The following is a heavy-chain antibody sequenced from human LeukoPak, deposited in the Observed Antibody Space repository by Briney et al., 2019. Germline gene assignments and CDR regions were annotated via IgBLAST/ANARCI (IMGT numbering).Heavy chain of an antibody. D-gene: IGHD2-8*01. J-gene: IGHJ6*02. CDR3: ARYCTNGVCRYYYYYGMDV. V-gene: IGHV4-34*01. CDR2: INHSGST. CDR1: GGSFSGYY. Sequence: SETLSLTCAVYGGSFSGYYWSWIRQPPGKGLEWIGEINHSGSTNYNPSLKSRVTISVDTSKNQFSLKLSSVTAADTAVYYCARYCTNGVCRYYYYYGMDVWGQGTTVTVSS.